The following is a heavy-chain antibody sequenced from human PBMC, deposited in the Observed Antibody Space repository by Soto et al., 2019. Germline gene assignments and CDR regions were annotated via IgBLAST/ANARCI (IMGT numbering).Heavy chain of an antibody. V-gene: IGHV3-66*01. CDR1: GFTVSSNY. CDR2: IYSGGST. J-gene: IGHJ4*02. Sequence: EVPLVESGGGLVQPGGSLRLSCAASGFTVSSNYMSWVRQAPGKGLEWVSVIYSGGSTYYADSVKGRFTISRGNSKNTLYLQMNSRRAEDTVVYYFGGPGRRIVNWGERTPVMVS. D-gene: IGHD3-10*01. CDR3: GGPGRRIVN.